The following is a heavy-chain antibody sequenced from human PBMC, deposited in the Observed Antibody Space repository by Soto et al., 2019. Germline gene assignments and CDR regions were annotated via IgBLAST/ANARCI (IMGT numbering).Heavy chain of an antibody. V-gene: IGHV3-23*01. CDR1: GCTFSSYA. CDR2: ISGSGGST. Sequence: PGGSLRLSCAASGCTFSSYAMSWVRQAPGKGLEWVSAISGSGGSTYYADSVKGRFTISRDNSKNTLYLQMNSLRAEDTAVYYCAKVGGDFWSGYYYYYYMDVLGKGTTVTVSS. J-gene: IGHJ6*03. CDR3: AKVGGDFWSGYYYYYYMDV. D-gene: IGHD3-3*01.